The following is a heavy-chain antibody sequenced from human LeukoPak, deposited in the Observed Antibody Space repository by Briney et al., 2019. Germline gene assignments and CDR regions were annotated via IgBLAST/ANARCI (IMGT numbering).Heavy chain of an antibody. CDR3: ARVPHYPPKYYYYMDV. J-gene: IGHJ6*03. CDR2: IIPIFGTA. V-gene: IGHV1-69*06. D-gene: IGHD3-10*01. CDR1: GGTFSSYV. Sequence: GASVKVSCKASGGTFSSYVINWVRQAPGQGLEWMGGIIPIFGTANYAQKFQGRVTITADKSTSTAYMELSSLRSEDTAVYYCARVPHYPPKYYYYMDVWGKGTTVTVSS.